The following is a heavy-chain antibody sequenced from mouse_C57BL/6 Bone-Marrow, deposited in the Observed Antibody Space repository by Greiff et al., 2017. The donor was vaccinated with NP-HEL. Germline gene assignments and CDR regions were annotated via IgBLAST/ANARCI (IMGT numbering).Heavy chain of an antibody. D-gene: IGHD1-1*01. V-gene: IGHV1-69*01. Sequence: VQLQQPGAELVMPGASVKLSCKASGYTFTSYWMHWVKQRPGQGLEWIGEIDPSDSYTNYNQKFKGKSTLTVDKSSSTAYMQLSSLTSEDSAVYYCARERRITTVVDYWCQGTTLTVSS. J-gene: IGHJ2*01. CDR3: ARERRITTVVDY. CDR1: GYTFTSYW. CDR2: IDPSDSYT.